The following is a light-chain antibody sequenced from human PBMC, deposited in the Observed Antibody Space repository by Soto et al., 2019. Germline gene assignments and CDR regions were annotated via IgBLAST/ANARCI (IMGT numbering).Light chain of an antibody. V-gene: IGKV2-28*01. CDR3: MHALEVTVT. J-gene: IGKJ5*01. CDR1: QSLLHSNGYTY. CDR2: LGS. Sequence: DIVMTQSPLSLPVTPGEPASISCRSSQSLLHSNGYTYLVWYLQKPGQSPRLLIYLGSNRASGVPDRLSRSGSGTDFTLKISRVEAEDVGLYYCMHALEVTVTFGQGTRLEIK.